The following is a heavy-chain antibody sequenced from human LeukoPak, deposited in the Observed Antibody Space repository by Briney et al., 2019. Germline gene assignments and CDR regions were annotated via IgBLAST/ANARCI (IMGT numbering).Heavy chain of an antibody. D-gene: IGHD1-1*01. CDR3: ARVRSPPEDNSNYRPVDY. J-gene: IGHJ4*02. CDR1: GFSFSNYW. CDR2: MNQDETET. Sequence: PGGSLRLSCTVSGFSFSNYWMSWVRQAPGKGLEWMANMNQDETETNYVDSVKGRFIISRDNAKNSLFLRMNSLRVEDTAMYYCARVRSPPEDNSNYRPVDYWGQGILDTVSS. V-gene: IGHV3-7*03.